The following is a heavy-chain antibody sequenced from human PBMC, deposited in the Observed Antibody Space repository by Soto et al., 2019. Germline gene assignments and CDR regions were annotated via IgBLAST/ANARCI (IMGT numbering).Heavy chain of an antibody. V-gene: IGHV3-15*07. J-gene: IGHJ6*02. D-gene: IGHD2-2*01. CDR3: TPLVEMARYYYYGMDV. CDR1: GFTFSNAW. Sequence: PGGSLRLSCAASGFTFSNAWMNWVRQAPGKGLEWVGRIKSKTDGGTTDYAAPVKGRFTISRDDSKNTLYLQMNSLKTEDTAVYYCTPLVEMARYYYYGMDVWGQGTTVTVSS. CDR2: IKSKTDGGTT.